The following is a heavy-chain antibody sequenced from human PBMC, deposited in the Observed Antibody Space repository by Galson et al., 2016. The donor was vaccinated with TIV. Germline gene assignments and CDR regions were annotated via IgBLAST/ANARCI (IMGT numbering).Heavy chain of an antibody. D-gene: IGHD3-22*01. CDR1: GYTFSKYG. V-gene: IGHV1-18*04. CDR3: TRDRGSITMILVVDYYFGMDL. Sequence: SVKVSCKASGYTFSKYGVSWVRQAPGQGLEWMGWISAYSGDTNYAQKLQGRVTMTTDTSTSTAYMDLRSLRSDDTAVYYCTRDRGSITMILVVDYYFGMDLWGQGTTVTVSS. J-gene: IGHJ6*02. CDR2: ISAYSGDT.